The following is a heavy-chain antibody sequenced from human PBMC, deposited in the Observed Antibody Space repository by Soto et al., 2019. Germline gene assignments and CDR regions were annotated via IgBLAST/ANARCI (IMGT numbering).Heavy chain of an antibody. CDR3: ARQRTSVVTQAYFDD. Sequence: SETLSLTCTVSGGSINSRSYYWGWIRQSPGKGLEWIGSIYYSGSTYYNPSLKSRVAMSVDTSKNQFSLKLRSVSAADTAVYYCARQRTSVVTQAYFDDWGQGGLVTVSS. V-gene: IGHV4-39*01. D-gene: IGHD2-21*02. J-gene: IGHJ4*02. CDR1: GGSINSRSYY. CDR2: IYYSGST.